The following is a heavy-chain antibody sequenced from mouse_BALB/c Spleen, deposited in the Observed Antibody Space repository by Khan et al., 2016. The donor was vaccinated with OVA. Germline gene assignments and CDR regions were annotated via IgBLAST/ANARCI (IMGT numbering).Heavy chain of an antibody. V-gene: IGHV5-17*02. D-gene: IGHD2-10*02. Sequence: EVELVESGGGLVQPGGSRKLSCAASGFTFSSFGMHWVRQAPEKGLEWVAYISSGSTTIYYADTVKGRFTISRDNPKNTLFLQMTSLRSEDTATYYCARRGYGRAFFEYWGQGTTLTVSS. J-gene: IGHJ2*01. CDR1: GFTFSSFG. CDR3: ARRGYGRAFFEY. CDR2: ISSGSTTI.